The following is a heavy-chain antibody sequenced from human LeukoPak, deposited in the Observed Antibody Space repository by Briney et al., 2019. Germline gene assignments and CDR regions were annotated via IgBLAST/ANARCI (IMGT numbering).Heavy chain of an antibody. Sequence: GASVKVHCQAPGYTFSSYYILWVRQAPGQGLESIGRIIAYKGDKKHAQKLQGRVTMTTDTSPSTAYMELRTLRADDTAVYYCARGPAGTLTSDLWGQGTLVTVSS. D-gene: IGHD1-1*01. J-gene: IGHJ4*02. CDR2: IIAYKGDK. CDR3: ARGPAGTLTSDL. V-gene: IGHV1-18*01. CDR1: GYTFSSYY.